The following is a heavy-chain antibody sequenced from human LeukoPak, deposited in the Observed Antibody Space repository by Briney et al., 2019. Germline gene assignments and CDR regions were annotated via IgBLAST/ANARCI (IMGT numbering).Heavy chain of an antibody. D-gene: IGHD3-10*01. Sequence: PGGSLRLSCTASGFTFGDYAMSWVRQAPGKGLEWVGFIRSKAYDGTTEYAASVKGRFTISRDDSKSIAYLQMNSLKTEDTAVYYCTRDALLWFGGTGPTSYYFDYWGQGTLVTVSS. CDR2: IRSKAYDGTT. CDR1: GFTFGDYA. V-gene: IGHV3-49*04. J-gene: IGHJ4*02. CDR3: TRDALLWFGGTGPTSYYFDY.